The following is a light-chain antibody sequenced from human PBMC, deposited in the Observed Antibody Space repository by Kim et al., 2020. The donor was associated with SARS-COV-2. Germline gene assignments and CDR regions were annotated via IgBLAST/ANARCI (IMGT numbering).Light chain of an antibody. V-gene: IGLV3-19*01. CDR2: GKN. Sequence: ALGQTVSITCQGDSLRKYYASWYQQKPGQAPLLVIYGKNNRPSGIPYRFSGSSSGNTASLTITGAQAEDEADYYCNSRDSSGNHWVFGGGTQLTVL. J-gene: IGLJ3*02. CDR1: SLRKYY. CDR3: NSRDSSGNHWV.